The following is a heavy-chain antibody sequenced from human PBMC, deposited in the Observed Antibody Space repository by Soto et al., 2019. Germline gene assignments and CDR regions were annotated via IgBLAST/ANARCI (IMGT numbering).Heavy chain of an antibody. D-gene: IGHD1-1*01. CDR2: IDWDDDK. J-gene: IGHJ6*02. V-gene: IGHV2-70*12. CDR3: ARNLCSILMQTPPGMDV. Sequence: ESGPTLVNPTQTLTLTCTFSGFSLSTDGMCVSWIRQPPGQALEWLALIDWDDDKYYSPSLRTRLTISKDTSKNQVVLMMTNMEPVDTATYFCARNLCSILMQTPPGMDVWGQGITVTVSS. CDR1: GFSLSTDGMC.